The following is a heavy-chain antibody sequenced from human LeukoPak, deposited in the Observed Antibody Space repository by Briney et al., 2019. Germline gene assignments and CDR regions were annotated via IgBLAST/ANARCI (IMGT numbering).Heavy chain of an antibody. V-gene: IGHV1-46*01. J-gene: IGHJ4*02. CDR3: ARGIVGATEFDY. CDR1: GYTFTSNY. Sequence: ASVQVSCKASGYTFTSNYIHWVRQAPGQGLEWMGMIYPRDGSTSYAQKFQGGVTETRDTSTSTVHMELSGLRSEDTAVYYCARGIVGATEFDYWGQGTLVTVSS. D-gene: IGHD1-26*01. CDR2: IYPRDGST.